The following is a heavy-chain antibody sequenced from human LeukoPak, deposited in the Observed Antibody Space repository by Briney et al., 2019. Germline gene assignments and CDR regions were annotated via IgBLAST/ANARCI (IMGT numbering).Heavy chain of an antibody. J-gene: IGHJ4*02. D-gene: IGHD3-22*01. CDR3: ARDRTRYYDSSGYYNSGYDY. V-gene: IGHV3-21*01. CDR1: GFTFSSYS. CDR2: ISSSSSYI. Sequence: PGGSLRLSCAASGFTFSSYSMNWVRQAPGKGLEWVSSISSSSSYIYYADSVKGRFTISRDNAKNSLYLQMNSLRAEDTAVYYCARDRTRYYDSSGYYNSGYDYWGQGTLVTVSS.